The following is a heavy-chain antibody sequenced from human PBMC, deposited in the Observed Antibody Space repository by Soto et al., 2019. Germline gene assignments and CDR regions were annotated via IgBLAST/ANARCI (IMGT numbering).Heavy chain of an antibody. J-gene: IGHJ4*01. CDR1: GFTFRVYS. CDR3: ARSVEGHFDF. Sequence: EVLLVESGGGLVQPGGSLGLSCSASGFTFRVYSMNWVRQAPGKGLEWVSYITSDERTIHYADSVKGRFTISRDNAKNSVYLQMTSLRDEDTAVYYCARSVEGHFDFWGQGILVTVSS. CDR2: ITSDERTI. D-gene: IGHD6-19*01. V-gene: IGHV3-48*02.